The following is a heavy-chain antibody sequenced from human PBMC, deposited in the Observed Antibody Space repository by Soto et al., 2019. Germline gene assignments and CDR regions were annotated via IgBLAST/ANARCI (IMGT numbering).Heavy chain of an antibody. J-gene: IGHJ3*02. CDR1: GFTFRSYS. V-gene: IGHV3-48*02. D-gene: IGHD7-27*01. CDR3: SRDRLTGDRREAFDI. Sequence: EVQLVESGGGLVQPGGSLRLSCAASGFTFRSYSMSWVRQGPGKGLEWVSYIDTSGSTTYYADSVKGRFAISRDNPKNSLYLQVNSLRDEDTAVYYCSRDRLTGDRREAFDIWGQGTMVTVSS. CDR2: IDTSGSTT.